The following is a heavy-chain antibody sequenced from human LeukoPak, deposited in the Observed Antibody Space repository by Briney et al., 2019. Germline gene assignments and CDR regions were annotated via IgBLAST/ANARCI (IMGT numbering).Heavy chain of an antibody. CDR2: ISGSGTTT. CDR1: GLTFSSFG. J-gene: IGHJ4*02. D-gene: IGHD2-2*01. Sequence: GGSLRLSCAASGLTFSSFGMSWVRQAPGKGLEWVSHISGSGTTTYYADSVKGRFTISRDNSKNTLYLQMNSLRAEDTAVYYCARDLGYQLLYWGQGIQVTVSS. V-gene: IGHV3-23*01. CDR3: ARDLGYQLLY.